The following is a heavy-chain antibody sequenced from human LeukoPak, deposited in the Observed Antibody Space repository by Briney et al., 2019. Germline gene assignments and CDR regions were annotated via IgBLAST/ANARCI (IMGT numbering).Heavy chain of an antibody. CDR2: IYHSGST. V-gene: IGHV4-59*01. D-gene: IGHD1-26*01. CDR3: ARTLHTGSGDH. CDR1: GGSISPYL. J-gene: IGHJ4*02. Sequence: PSETLLLTCTVSGGSISPYLWSWIPQPPGKGLEWIGYIYHSGSTKYNPSLKSRITISVDASKNQFSLRLNSVTVADSAMYYCARTLHTGSGDHWGRGTLVTVSS.